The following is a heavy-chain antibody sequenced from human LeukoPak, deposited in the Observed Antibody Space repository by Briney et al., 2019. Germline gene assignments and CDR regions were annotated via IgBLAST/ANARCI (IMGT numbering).Heavy chain of an antibody. CDR3: ARSRELVHDNYYYFDMAV. CDR2: VSNDGDNE. J-gene: IGHJ6*03. D-gene: IGHD1-7*01. Sequence: GRSLRLSCAASGFTFRGYAMHWVRQAPGQGLEWVALVSNDGDNEYYADSVEGRFTISRDTSKNALYLQMNSLRPEDTAIYYCARSRELVHDNYYYFDMAVWGKGTTVSVSS. CDR1: GFTFRGYA. V-gene: IGHV3-30*17.